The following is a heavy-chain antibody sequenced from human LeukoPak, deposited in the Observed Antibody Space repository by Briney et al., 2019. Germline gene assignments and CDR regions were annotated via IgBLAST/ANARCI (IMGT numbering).Heavy chain of an antibody. Sequence: PSETLSLTCTVSGGSISSSSYYWGWIRQPPGKGLEWIGSIYYSGSTYYNPSLKSRVTISVDTSKNQFSLKLSSVTAADTAVYYCARGEGYYYGSGSYPTEFDPWGQGTLVTVSS. V-gene: IGHV4-39*07. J-gene: IGHJ5*02. CDR2: IYYSGST. CDR3: ARGEGYYYGSGSYPTEFDP. CDR1: GGSISSSSYY. D-gene: IGHD3-10*01.